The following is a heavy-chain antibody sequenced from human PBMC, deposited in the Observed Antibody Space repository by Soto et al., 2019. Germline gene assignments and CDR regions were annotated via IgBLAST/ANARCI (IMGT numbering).Heavy chain of an antibody. Sequence: LRLSCTTSGFSFASFAMTWVRQAPGKGLEWVATISGSDGKTYYADPVKGRFSISRDTSRNTLYLQMNSLGADDTAIYYCAKWSYLDYWGQGTRVTVSS. CDR1: GFSFASFA. D-gene: IGHD3-3*01. CDR2: ISGSDGKT. CDR3: AKWSYLDY. V-gene: IGHV3-23*01. J-gene: IGHJ4*02.